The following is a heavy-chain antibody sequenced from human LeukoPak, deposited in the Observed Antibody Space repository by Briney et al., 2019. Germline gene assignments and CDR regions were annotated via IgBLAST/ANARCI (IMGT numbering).Heavy chain of an antibody. CDR2: IVPILGIA. J-gene: IGHJ4*02. CDR3: ARDFFKSAAGTDY. D-gene: IGHD6-13*01. Sequence: ASVKVPCKASGGTFSSYAISWVRQAPGQGLEWMGRIVPILGIANYAQKFQGRVTITADKSTSTAYMELSSLRSEDTAVYYCARDFFKSAAGTDYWGQGTLVTVSS. V-gene: IGHV1-69*04. CDR1: GGTFSSYA.